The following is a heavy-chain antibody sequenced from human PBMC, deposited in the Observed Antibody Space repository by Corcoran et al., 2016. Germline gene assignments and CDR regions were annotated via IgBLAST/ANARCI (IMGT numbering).Heavy chain of an antibody. CDR3: TTEMEYYYDSSDAFDI. CDR2: LKSKTDGGTT. V-gene: IGHV3-15*07. D-gene: IGHD3-22*01. Sequence: EVQLVESGGGLVKPGGSLRLSCAASGFTFSNAWMNWVRQAPGKGLEWVGRLKSKTDGGTTDYAAPVKGRFTISRDDSKNTLYLQMNSLKTEDTAVYYCTTEMEYYYDSSDAFDIWGQGTMVTVSS. J-gene: IGHJ3*02. CDR1: GFTFSNAW.